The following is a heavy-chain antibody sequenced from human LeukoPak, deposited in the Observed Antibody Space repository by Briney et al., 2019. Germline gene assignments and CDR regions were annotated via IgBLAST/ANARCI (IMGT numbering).Heavy chain of an antibody. J-gene: IGHJ4*02. CDR3: ARDGAGTFDY. CDR1: GFTFSSYS. Sequence: PGGSLRLSCAASGFTFSSYSMNWVRQAPGKGLEWVSSISSSSSYIYYADSVKGRFTISRDSAKNSLYLQMNSLRAEDTAVYYCARDGAGTFDYWGQGTLVTVSS. V-gene: IGHV3-21*01. CDR2: ISSSSSYI. D-gene: IGHD6-13*01.